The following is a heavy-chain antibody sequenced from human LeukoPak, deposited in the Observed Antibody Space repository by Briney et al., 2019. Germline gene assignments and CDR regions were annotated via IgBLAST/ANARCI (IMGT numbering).Heavy chain of an antibody. V-gene: IGHV3-23*01. CDR2: ISGSGGST. CDR3: AKDGSRDTKMVRGVDY. J-gene: IGHJ4*02. Sequence: GGSLRLSCAASGFTFSSYAMSWVRQAPGKGLEWVSAISGSGGSTYYADSVKGRFTISRDNSKNTLYLQMNSLRAEDTAVYYCAKDGSRDTKMVRGVDYWGQGTLVTVSS. CDR1: GFTFSSYA. D-gene: IGHD3-10*01.